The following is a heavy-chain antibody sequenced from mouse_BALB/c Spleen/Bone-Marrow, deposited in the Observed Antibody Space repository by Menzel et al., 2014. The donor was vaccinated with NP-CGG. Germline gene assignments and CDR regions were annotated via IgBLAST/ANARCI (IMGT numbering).Heavy chain of an antibody. D-gene: IGHD1-2*01. CDR2: INPESSTI. J-gene: IGHJ2*01. CDR3: ARLTYYGLTDY. V-gene: IGHV4-1*02. Sequence: EVKLVESGGGLVQPGGSLKLSCTASGFDFSRYWMSWGRQTPGKGLQWIGEINPESSTINYTPSLKDKFIISRDNAKNTLYLQMSKVRSEDTALYYCARLTYYGLTDYWGQGTTLTVSS. CDR1: GFDFSRYW.